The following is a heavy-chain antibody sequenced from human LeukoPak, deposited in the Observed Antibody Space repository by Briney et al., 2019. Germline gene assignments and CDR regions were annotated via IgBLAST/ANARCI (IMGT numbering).Heavy chain of an antibody. CDR3: ARDLPNSSGWYGY. V-gene: IGHV3-21*01. D-gene: IGHD6-19*01. Sequence: GGSLRLSCAASGFTFSSYSMNWVRQAPGKGLEWVSSISSSSSYIYYADSMKGRFTISRDNAKNSLYLQMNSLRAEDTAVYYCARDLPNSSGWYGYWGQGTLVTVSS. CDR2: ISSSSSYI. J-gene: IGHJ4*02. CDR1: GFTFSSYS.